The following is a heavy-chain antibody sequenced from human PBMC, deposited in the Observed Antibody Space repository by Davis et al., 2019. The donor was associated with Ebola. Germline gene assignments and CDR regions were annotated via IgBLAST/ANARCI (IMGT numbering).Heavy chain of an antibody. CDR3: ASPDCSSTSCYLFGDAFDI. CDR2: IYYSGST. V-gene: IGHV4-59*12. J-gene: IGHJ3*02. Sequence: PSETLSLTCTVSGGSISSYYWSWIRQPPGKGLEWIGYIYYSGSTNYNPSLKSRVTISVDTSKNQFSLKLSSVTAADTAVYYCASPDCSSTSCYLFGDAFDIWGQGTMVTVSS. D-gene: IGHD2-2*01. CDR1: GGSISSYY.